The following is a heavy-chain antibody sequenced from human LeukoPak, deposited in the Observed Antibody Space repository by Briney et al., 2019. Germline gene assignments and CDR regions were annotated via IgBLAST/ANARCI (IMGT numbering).Heavy chain of an antibody. Sequence: SVKVSCKASGATFSSYTISWVRQAPGQGLEWMGRIIPSLGIANYAQKFQGRVTITADKTTSTAYMELSSLRSEDTAVYYCAAGYSSSWFYYWGQGTLVTVSS. CDR3: AAGYSSSWFYY. CDR2: IIPSLGIA. D-gene: IGHD6-13*01. V-gene: IGHV1-69*02. CDR1: GATFSSYT. J-gene: IGHJ4*02.